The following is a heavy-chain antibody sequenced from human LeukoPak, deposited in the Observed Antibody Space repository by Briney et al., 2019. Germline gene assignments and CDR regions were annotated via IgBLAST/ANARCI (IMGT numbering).Heavy chain of an antibody. V-gene: IGHV3-48*03. CDR2: ISSSGSTI. Sequence: PGGSLRLSCAASGFTFSSYEMNWVRQAPGKGLEWVSYISSSGSTIYYADSVKGRFTISRDNAKNSLYLQMSSLRAEDTAVYYCARDDCSGGSCYSYYGMDVWGKGTTVTVSS. J-gene: IGHJ6*04. CDR1: GFTFSSYE. CDR3: ARDDCSGGSCYSYYGMDV. D-gene: IGHD2-15*01.